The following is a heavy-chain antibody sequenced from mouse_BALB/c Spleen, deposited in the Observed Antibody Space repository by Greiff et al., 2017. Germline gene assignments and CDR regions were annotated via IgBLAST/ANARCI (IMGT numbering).Heavy chain of an antibody. Sequence: VQLVESGPGLVAPSQSLSITCTVSGFSLTSYGVHWVRQPPGKGLEWLGVIWAGGSTNYNSALMSRLSISKDNSKSQVFLKMNSLQTDDTAMYYCAREFITTATRAMDYWGQGTSVTVSS. CDR3: AREFITTATRAMDY. D-gene: IGHD1-2*01. CDR1: GFSLTSYG. J-gene: IGHJ4*01. V-gene: IGHV2-9*02. CDR2: IWAGGST.